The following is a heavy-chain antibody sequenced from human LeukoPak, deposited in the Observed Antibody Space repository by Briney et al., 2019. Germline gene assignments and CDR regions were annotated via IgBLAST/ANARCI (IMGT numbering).Heavy chain of an antibody. CDR3: ARDPDYYYGSGSYFWFDP. J-gene: IGHJ5*02. CDR2: INPNSGGT. Sequence: ASVKVSCKASGYTFTGYYMHWVRQAPGQGLEWMGWINPNSGGTNYAQKLQGRVTMTTDTSTSTAYMELRSLRSDDTAVYYCARDPDYYYGSGSYFWFDPWGQGTLVTVSS. CDR1: GYTFTGYY. V-gene: IGHV1-2*02. D-gene: IGHD3-10*01.